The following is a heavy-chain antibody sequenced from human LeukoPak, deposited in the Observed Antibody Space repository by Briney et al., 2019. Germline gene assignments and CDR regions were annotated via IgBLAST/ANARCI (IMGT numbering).Heavy chain of an antibody. CDR3: AKDRPNYHESNGHYYRLNGDS. J-gene: IGHJ5*01. V-gene: IGHV3-23*01. D-gene: IGHD3-22*01. Sequence: GGSLRLSCAASGFTFNIYAMSWGRQAPGKGLEWVSRITSSGDATFHADSVKERFTISRGNSNSTLYLQMSRLRVEDTAVYYCAKDRPNYHESNGHYYRLNGDSWGQGTLVTVSS. CDR2: ITSSGDAT. CDR1: GFTFNIYA.